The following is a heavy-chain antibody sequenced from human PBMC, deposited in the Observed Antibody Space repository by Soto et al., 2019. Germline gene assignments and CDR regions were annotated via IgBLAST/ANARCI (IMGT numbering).Heavy chain of an antibody. J-gene: IGHJ4*02. V-gene: IGHV3-74*01. CDR3: ARSFSGYVDY. CDR2: INPDGSAT. CDR1: GIDCRCHW. D-gene: IGHD5-12*01. Sequence: GIDCRCHWMQCHRKTPGKGLVWVSRINPDGSATSHADTVKARFTISRDNTKNTLYLQVNSLRAEDTAVYYWARSFSGYVDYWGQAILGTV.